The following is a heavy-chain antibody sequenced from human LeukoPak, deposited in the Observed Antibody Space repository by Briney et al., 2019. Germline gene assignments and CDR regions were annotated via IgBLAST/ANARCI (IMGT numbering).Heavy chain of an antibody. CDR2: IRYDGSNK. Sequence: GGSLRLSCAASGFTFSSYGMHWVRQAPGKGLEWVAFIRYDGSNKYYADSVKGRFTISRDNSKKTLYLQMNSLRAEDTAVYYCAKDWSYSGWAYYFDYWGQGTLVTVSS. V-gene: IGHV3-30*02. CDR1: GFTFSSYG. J-gene: IGHJ4*02. CDR3: AKDWSYSGWAYYFDY. D-gene: IGHD6-19*01.